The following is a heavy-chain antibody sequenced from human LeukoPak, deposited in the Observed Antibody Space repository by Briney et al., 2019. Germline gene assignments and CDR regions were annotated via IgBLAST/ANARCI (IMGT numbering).Heavy chain of an antibody. J-gene: IGHJ6*02. CDR1: GYTFNSYY. CDR3: ARESYLGEAPYYYYYYGMDV. Sequence: ASVKVSCKASGYTFNSYYMHWVRQAPGQGLEWMGIINPSGGSTSYAQKFQGRVTMTRDTSTSTVYMELSSLRSEDTAVYYCARESYLGEAPYYYYYYGMDVWGQGTTVTVSS. CDR2: INPSGGST. V-gene: IGHV1-46*02. D-gene: IGHD2-2*02.